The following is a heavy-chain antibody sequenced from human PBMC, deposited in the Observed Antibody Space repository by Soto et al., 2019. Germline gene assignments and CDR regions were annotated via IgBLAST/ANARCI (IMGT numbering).Heavy chain of an antibody. J-gene: IGHJ6*02. CDR1: GFTLSSYG. V-gene: IGHV3-33*01. Sequence: GGSLRLSCAASGFTLSSYGIHWVRQAPGKGLEWVAVMWFDGSNEYYADSVKGRFTISRDNSKNTLYLQMNSLRAEDTAVYYCGRERLHSGLYYGMDVWGRGTTVTVSS. D-gene: IGHD4-4*01. CDR3: GRERLHSGLYYGMDV. CDR2: MWFDGSNE.